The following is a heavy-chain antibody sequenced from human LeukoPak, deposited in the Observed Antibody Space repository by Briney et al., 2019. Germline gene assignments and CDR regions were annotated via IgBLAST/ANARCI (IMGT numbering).Heavy chain of an antibody. Sequence: PGGSLRISCAASGFTFSSYAMHWVRQAPGKGLEWVAVISYDGSNKYYADSVKGRFTISRDNSKNTLYLQMNSLRAEDTAVYYCARDFGRFHRGFGYCSTSCYLNLGGIDYWGQGTLVTVSS. CDR2: ISYDGSNK. CDR1: GFTFSSYA. CDR3: ARDFGRFHRGFGYCSTSCYLNLGGIDY. V-gene: IGHV3-30-3*01. D-gene: IGHD2-2*01. J-gene: IGHJ4*02.